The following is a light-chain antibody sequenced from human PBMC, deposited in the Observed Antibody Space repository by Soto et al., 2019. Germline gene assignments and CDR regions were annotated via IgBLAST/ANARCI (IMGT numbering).Light chain of an antibody. Sequence: EIVLTQSPGTLSLSPGERATLSCRASQSVSSSYLAWYHQKPGQAPRLLIYGASSRATAIPDRFSGSGSGTDFTLTVSRQEPEDFAVYYCQQYGSSPWTFGQGTKEEIK. CDR3: QQYGSSPWT. CDR1: QSVSSSY. V-gene: IGKV3-20*01. J-gene: IGKJ1*01. CDR2: GAS.